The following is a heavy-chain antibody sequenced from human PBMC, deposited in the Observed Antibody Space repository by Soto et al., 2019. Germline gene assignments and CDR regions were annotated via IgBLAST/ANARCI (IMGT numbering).Heavy chain of an antibody. V-gene: IGHV4-59*02. Sequence: PSETLSLTCSFSGDSVTSHYLTRIRQSPEKGLEWIGYMHYTGFSHYNPSLKSRLTISVDRSKNQFTLQLTSVTVEDTAVYYCARYGGYCSSTSCFPPHLRGYNWFDPWGQGTLVTVSS. CDR1: GDSVTSHY. CDR2: MHYTGFS. D-gene: IGHD2-2*03. J-gene: IGHJ5*02. CDR3: ARYGGYCSSTSCFPPHLRGYNWFDP.